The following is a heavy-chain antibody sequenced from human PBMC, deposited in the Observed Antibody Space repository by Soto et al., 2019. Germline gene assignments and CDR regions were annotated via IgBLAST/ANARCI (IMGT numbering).Heavy chain of an antibody. CDR2: INHSGST. D-gene: IGHD2-8*02. CDR1: GGSFRGYS. Sequence: PSETLSLTCAVFGGSFRGYSWTWFRQPPGTGLEWIGEINHSGSTNYNPSLKSRVTISVDTSKNQFSLKLTSVTAADTAVYYCARDKITGLFDYWGQGTLVTVSS. CDR3: ARDKITGLFDY. J-gene: IGHJ4*02. V-gene: IGHV4-34*01.